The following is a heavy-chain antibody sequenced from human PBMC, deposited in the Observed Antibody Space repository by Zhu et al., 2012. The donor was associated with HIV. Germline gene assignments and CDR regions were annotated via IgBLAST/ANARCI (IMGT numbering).Heavy chain of an antibody. Sequence: QVQLQQWGAGLLKPSETLSLTCAVYGGSFSGYYWSGIRQSPGKGLEWIGEIDHGGSTDYSPSLKSRVTISVDRSKNQFSLKLTSVSAADTAVYYCARHSRYDIVTGWGHFDFWAREPWSPSPQ. D-gene: IGHD3-9*01. V-gene: IGHV4-34*01. CDR1: GGSFSGYY. CDR3: ARHSRYDIVTGWGHFDF. J-gene: IGHJ4*02. CDR2: IDHGGST.